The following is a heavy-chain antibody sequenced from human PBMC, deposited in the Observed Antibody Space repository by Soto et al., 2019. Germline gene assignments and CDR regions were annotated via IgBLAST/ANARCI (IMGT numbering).Heavy chain of an antibody. D-gene: IGHD5-18*01. CDR1: AGSLSGGGDA. CDR3: ARASPVVTDV. V-gene: IGHV4-30-4*08. J-gene: IGHJ3*01. Sequence: SETLAFTGSLAAGSLSGGGDAWSWIRQPPGKGLEWIGYIYYSGSTYYNPSLKSRVTISVDTSKNQFSLKLSSVTAADTAVYYCARASPVVTDVWGQGTMVTVSS. CDR2: IYYSGST.